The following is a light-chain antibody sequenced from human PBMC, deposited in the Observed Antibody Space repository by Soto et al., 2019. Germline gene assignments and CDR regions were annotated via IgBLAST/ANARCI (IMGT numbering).Light chain of an antibody. J-gene: IGKJ1*01. CDR2: GAS. Sequence: ETVMTQSPATLSVSPGERATLSCRASQSVNSNLAWYQQKLGQAPRVLIYGASTRATGIPDRFSGSGSGTEFILTISSLQSEDFAVYYCQEYNTWPWTFGQATKVEIK. CDR1: QSVNSN. V-gene: IGKV3-15*01. CDR3: QEYNTWPWT.